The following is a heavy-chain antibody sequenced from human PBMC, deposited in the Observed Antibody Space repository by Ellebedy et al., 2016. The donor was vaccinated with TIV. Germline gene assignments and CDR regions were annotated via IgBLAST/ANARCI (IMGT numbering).Heavy chain of an antibody. V-gene: IGHV4-59*12. CDR2: IYYSGST. D-gene: IGHD5-24*01. J-gene: IGHJ4*02. CDR3: ARRGSMAIHDY. CDR1: GGSISSYY. Sequence: GSLRLXXTVSGGSISSYYWSWIRQPPGKGLEWIGYIYYSGSTYYNPSLKSRVTISVDTSKNQFSLKLSSVTAADTAVYYCARRGSMAIHDYWGQGTLVTVSS.